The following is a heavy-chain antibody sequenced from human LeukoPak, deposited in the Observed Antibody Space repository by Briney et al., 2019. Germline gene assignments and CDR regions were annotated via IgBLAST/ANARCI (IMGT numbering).Heavy chain of an antibody. J-gene: IGHJ4*02. CDR2: IYNGDGT. D-gene: IGHD6-13*01. V-gene: IGHV3-53*01. CDR3: AKVYSSSWSPLLN. Sequence: QTGGSLRLSCAASGFTVSSNYMSWDRQAPGKGLEWVSVIYNGDGTYYADSVKGRFTISRDNSKNTLYLQMNSLRAEDTAVYYCAKVYSSSWSPLLNWGQGTLVTVPS. CDR1: GFTVSSNY.